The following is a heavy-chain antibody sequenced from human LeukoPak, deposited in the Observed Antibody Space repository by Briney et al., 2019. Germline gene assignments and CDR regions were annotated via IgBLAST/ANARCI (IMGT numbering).Heavy chain of an antibody. Sequence: ASVKVSCKASGYTFTSYGISWVRQAPGQGLEWMGWISAYNGNTNYAQKLQGRVTMTTDTSASTAYMELSSLRSEDMAVYYCASADYGDLIPLRYWGQGTLVTVSS. V-gene: IGHV1-18*03. D-gene: IGHD4-17*01. J-gene: IGHJ4*02. CDR3: ASADYGDLIPLRY. CDR2: ISAYNGNT. CDR1: GYTFTSYG.